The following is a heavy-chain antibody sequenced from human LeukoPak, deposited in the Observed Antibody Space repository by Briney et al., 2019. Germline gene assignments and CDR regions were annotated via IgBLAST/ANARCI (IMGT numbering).Heavy chain of an antibody. CDR1: GFTFSSYW. D-gene: IGHD2-15*01. Sequence: GGSLRLSCAASGFTFSSYWMSWVRQPPGKGLEWVANINQDGSDKYYVESVKGRFTISRDNAKNSLYPQMNSLRAEDTAVYYCARDLSSWLGGPFDYWGQGTLVTVSS. CDR2: INQDGSDK. J-gene: IGHJ4*02. CDR3: ARDLSSWLGGPFDY. V-gene: IGHV3-7*01.